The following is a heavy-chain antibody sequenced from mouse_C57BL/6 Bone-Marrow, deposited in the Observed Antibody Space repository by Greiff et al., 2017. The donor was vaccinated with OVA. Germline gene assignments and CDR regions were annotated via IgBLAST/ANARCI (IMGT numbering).Heavy chain of an antibody. D-gene: IGHD1-1*01. J-gene: IGHJ4*01. Sequence: DVHLVESGAELVRPGASVKLSCTASGFNIKDDYMHWVKQRPEQGLEWIGWIDPENGDTEYASKFQGKATITADTSSNTAYLQLSSLTSEDTAVYYCTTPYGSSPYYAMDYWGQGTSVTVSS. V-gene: IGHV14-4*01. CDR2: IDPENGDT. CDR1: GFNIKDDY. CDR3: TTPYGSSPYYAMDY.